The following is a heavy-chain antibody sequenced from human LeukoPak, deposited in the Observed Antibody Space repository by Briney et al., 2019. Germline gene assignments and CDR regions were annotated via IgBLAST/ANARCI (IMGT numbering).Heavy chain of an antibody. CDR2: INHSGST. Sequence: PSETLSLTCAVYGGSFSGYYWSWIRQPPGKGLEWIGEINHSGSTNYNPSLKSRVTISVDTSKNQFSLKLSSVTAADTAVYYCARGYGGYDYWGQGTLVTVSS. CDR1: GGSFSGYY. J-gene: IGHJ4*02. V-gene: IGHV4-34*01. CDR3: ARGYGGYDY. D-gene: IGHD4-17*01.